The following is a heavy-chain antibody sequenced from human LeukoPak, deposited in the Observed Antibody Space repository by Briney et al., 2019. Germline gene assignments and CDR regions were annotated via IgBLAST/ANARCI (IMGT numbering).Heavy chain of an antibody. CDR2: IYYSGST. CDR1: GGSISSSSYY. Sequence: SETLSLTCTVSGGSISSSSYYWGWLRQPPGKGLVWIGSIYYSGSTYYNPSLKSRVTISVDTSKNQFSLKLSSVTAADTAVYYCARGPYCGGDCFLDYWGQGTLVTVSS. J-gene: IGHJ4*02. CDR3: ARGPYCGGDCFLDY. D-gene: IGHD2-21*02. V-gene: IGHV4-39*01.